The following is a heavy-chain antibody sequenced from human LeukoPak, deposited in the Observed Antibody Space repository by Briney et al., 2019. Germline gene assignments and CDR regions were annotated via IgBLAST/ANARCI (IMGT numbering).Heavy chain of an antibody. D-gene: IGHD5/OR15-5a*01. V-gene: IGHV3-21*01. CDR3: ARESTEDRPGS. J-gene: IGHJ5*02. CDR2: ISSSSSYI. CDR1: GFTFSSYS. Sequence: PGGSLRLSCAASGFTFSSYSMNWVRQAPGKGLEWLSSISSSSSYIYYADSLKGRFTISRDNAKNSLYLQMNSLRAEDTAVYYCARESTEDRPGSWGQGTLVTVSS.